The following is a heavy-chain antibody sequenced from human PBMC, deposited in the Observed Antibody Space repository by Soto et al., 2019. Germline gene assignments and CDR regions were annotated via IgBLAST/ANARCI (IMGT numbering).Heavy chain of an antibody. CDR3: ASLGGDYDYVWGSYRYLVDY. V-gene: IGHV3-66*01. J-gene: IGHJ4*02. D-gene: IGHD3-16*02. Sequence: EVQLVESGGGLVQPGGSLRLSCAASGFTVSSNYMSWVRQAPGKGLEWVSVIYSGGSTYYADSVKGRFTISRDNSKKALYLKMNSLRAEDTAVYYCASLGGDYDYVWGSYRYLVDYWGQGTLVTVSS. CDR1: GFTVSSNY. CDR2: IYSGGST.